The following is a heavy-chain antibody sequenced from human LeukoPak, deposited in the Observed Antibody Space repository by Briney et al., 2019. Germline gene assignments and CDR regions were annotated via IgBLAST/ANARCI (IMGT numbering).Heavy chain of an antibody. CDR2: ISGYNGDT. Sequence: ASVTVSCKASGFIFTKYGISWVRQAPGQGLEWVGWISGYNGDTNYAQKLQGRVSMTTDTSTTTAYMELRSLRSDDTGFYYCARDPSNTSGWKTWFDTWGQGTLVTVSS. CDR1: GFIFTKYG. CDR3: ARDPSNTSGWKTWFDT. D-gene: IGHD6-19*01. V-gene: IGHV1-18*01. J-gene: IGHJ5*02.